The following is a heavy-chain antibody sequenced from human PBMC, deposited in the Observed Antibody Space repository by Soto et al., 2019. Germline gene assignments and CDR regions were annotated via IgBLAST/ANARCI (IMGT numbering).Heavy chain of an antibody. J-gene: IGHJ4*02. CDR2: ISGRTGDT. V-gene: IGHV3-23*01. Sequence: GESLRLSCEASGLNFTKHPMIWVRQGPGKGLEWVAAISGRTGDTAYADSVRGRYTLSRDSSTYTMFLQMNSLRAEDTALYYCGVQYDYWGQGTLVTVAS. CDR1: GLNFTKHP. CDR3: GVQYDY.